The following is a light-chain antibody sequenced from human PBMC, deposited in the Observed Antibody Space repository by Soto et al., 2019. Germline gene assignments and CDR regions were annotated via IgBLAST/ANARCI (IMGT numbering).Light chain of an antibody. Sequence: QLVLTQPPSVSGAPGQRVTISCTGSSSKIGAGYDVHWYQQLPGTAPKLLIYGNSNRPSGVPERFSGSKSGTSASLAITGLQAEDEADYYCQSYDSSLSGSNVVFGGGTKLTVL. CDR2: GNS. V-gene: IGLV1-40*01. CDR3: QSYDSSLSGSNVV. J-gene: IGLJ2*01. CDR1: SSKIGAGYD.